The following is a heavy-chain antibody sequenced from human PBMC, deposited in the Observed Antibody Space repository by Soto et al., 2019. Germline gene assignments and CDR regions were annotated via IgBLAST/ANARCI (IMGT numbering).Heavy chain of an antibody. J-gene: IGHJ4*02. V-gene: IGHV3-23*01. CDR1: GFIFSSQA. Sequence: GGSLRLSCSASGFIFSSQAMSWVRQAPGKGLEWVSAISGNGYNTWYADSVKGRFTISRDNSKNTLYLQMNSLRAEDTAVYYCAKLTGTMFYWGQGTLVTVSS. D-gene: IGHD1-7*01. CDR3: AKLTGTMFY. CDR2: ISGNGYNT.